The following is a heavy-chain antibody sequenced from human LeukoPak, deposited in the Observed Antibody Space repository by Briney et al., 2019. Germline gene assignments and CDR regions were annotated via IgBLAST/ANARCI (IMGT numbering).Heavy chain of an antibody. CDR2: IKHDGSEQ. CDR1: GFNFNRYW. CDR3: ARTPRSETGV. Sequence: GGSLRLSCAASGFNFNRYWMSRLRQAPGKVLEWVANIKHDGSEQNYVGSVKGRFTISRDNAKNSLYLQMNSLRAEDTAVYYCARTPRSETGVWGQGTTVAVSS. V-gene: IGHV3-7*01. J-gene: IGHJ6*02. D-gene: IGHD3-3*01.